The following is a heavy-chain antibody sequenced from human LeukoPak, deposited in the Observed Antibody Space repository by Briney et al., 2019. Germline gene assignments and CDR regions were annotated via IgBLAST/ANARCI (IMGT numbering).Heavy chain of an antibody. CDR2: ISSSSSYI. D-gene: IGHD3-3*01. CDR1: GFIFSSYS. CDR3: ARESGGSYYDFWSGYYPYYFDY. V-gene: IGHV3-21*01. J-gene: IGHJ4*02. Sequence: GGSLRLSCAASGFIFSSYSMNWVRQAPGKGLEWVSCISSSSSYIYYADSVKGRFTISRDNSKNTLYLQMNSLRAEDTAVYYCARESGGSYYDFWSGYYPYYFDYWGQGTLVTVSS.